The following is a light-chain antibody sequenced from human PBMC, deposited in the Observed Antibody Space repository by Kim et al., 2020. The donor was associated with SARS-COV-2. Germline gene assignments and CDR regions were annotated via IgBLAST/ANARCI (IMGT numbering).Light chain of an antibody. CDR2: SAS. J-gene: IGKJ4*01. CDR3: QQSNSARLT. V-gene: IGKV1-39*01. Sequence: DIQLTQSPSSLSASVGDRVTITCRASQSIDTDLHWYQQRPGKAPNLLIYSASSLKSGVPSRFSGGGSGTHFTLTITSLQPEDFATYFCQQSNSARLTVGGGTKVDIK. CDR1: QSIDTD.